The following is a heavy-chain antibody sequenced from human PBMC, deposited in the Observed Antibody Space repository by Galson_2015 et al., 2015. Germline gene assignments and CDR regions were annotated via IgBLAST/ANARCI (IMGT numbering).Heavy chain of an antibody. Sequence: SLRLSCAASGFTFGDYAMSWFRQAPGKGLEWVGFIRSKAYGGTTEYAASVKGRFTISRDDSKSIAYLQMNSLKTEDTAVYYCTRLGPGTGIVVVNPYYYGMDVWGQGTTVTVSS. CDR3: TRLGPGTGIVVVNPYYYGMDV. J-gene: IGHJ6*02. V-gene: IGHV3-49*03. CDR2: IRSKAYGGTT. D-gene: IGHD3-22*01. CDR1: GFTFGDYA.